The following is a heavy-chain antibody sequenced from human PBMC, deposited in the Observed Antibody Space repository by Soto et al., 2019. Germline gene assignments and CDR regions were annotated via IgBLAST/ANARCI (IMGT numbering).Heavy chain of an antibody. CDR2: VYYSGSA. V-gene: IGHV4-59*01. Sequence: SATLSLTCNVSGGSIRSYYWNWIRQPPGKTLEWIGDVYYSGSANYNPSLKSRVTMSVDISKNQFSLKLNSVTAADTAVYYCARGSMVRGPTPFDYWGQGTLVTVSS. D-gene: IGHD3-10*01. J-gene: IGHJ4*02. CDR1: GGSIRSYY. CDR3: ARGSMVRGPTPFDY.